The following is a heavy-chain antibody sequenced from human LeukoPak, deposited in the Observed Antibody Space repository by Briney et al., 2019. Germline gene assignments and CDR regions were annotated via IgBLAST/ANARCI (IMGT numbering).Heavy chain of an antibody. CDR3: ARGDSSGYI. CDR2: INHSGST. J-gene: IGHJ4*02. D-gene: IGHD3-22*01. CDR1: GGSFSGYY. V-gene: IGHV4-34*01. Sequence: TSETLSLTCAVYGGSFSGYYWSWIRQPPGKGLEWIGEINHSGSTNYNPSLKSRVTISVDTSKNQFSLKLSSVTAADTAVYYCARGDSSGYIWGQGTLVTVSP.